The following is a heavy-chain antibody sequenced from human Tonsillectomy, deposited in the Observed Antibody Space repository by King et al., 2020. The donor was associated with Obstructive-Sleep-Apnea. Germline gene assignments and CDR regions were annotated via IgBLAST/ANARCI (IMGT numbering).Heavy chain of an antibody. CDR2: ISYDGSIK. CDR3: ARDPLAYCGGDCYSPDY. CDR1: GFSFSTYA. J-gene: IGHJ4*02. D-gene: IGHD2-21*02. V-gene: IGHV3-30*04. Sequence: VQLVESGGGVVQPGRSLRLSCAASGFSFSTYAMHWVRQAPGKGLEWVAVISYDGSIKYYADSVKGRFTISRDNSKNTLYLEMNSLRAEDTAVHFCARDPLAYCGGDCYSPDYWGQGTLVTVSS.